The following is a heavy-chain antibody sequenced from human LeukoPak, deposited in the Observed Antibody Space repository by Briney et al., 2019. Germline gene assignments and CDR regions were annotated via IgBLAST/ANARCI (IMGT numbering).Heavy chain of an antibody. V-gene: IGHV3-74*01. D-gene: IGHD6-19*01. CDR3: ASSPRRKRVAGVYFDN. CDR2: INSDGSST. J-gene: IGHJ4*02. CDR1: GFTFSRYW. Sequence: PGGSLRLSCAASGFTFSRYWMHWVRHAPGKGLVWLSHINSDGSSTSYADSVKGRFTISRDNAKNSLYLQMNSLRAEDTAVYYCASSPRRKRVAGVYFDNWGQGTLVTVSS.